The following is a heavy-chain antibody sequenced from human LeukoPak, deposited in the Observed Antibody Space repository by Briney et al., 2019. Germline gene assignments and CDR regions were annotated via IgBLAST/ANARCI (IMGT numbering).Heavy chain of an antibody. CDR1: GFTFSSYS. D-gene: IGHD2-15*01. J-gene: IGHJ4*02. CDR3: VRDNPRCCGVVPANIDDF. V-gene: IGHV3-21*01. Sequence: GGSLRLSCAASGFTFSSYSMNWVRQAPGKGLEWVSSISSSSSYIYYADSVKGRFTISRDNAKNSLYLQMNSLRAEDTAVYYCVRDNPRCCGVVPANIDDFWGQGTLVTVSS. CDR2: ISSSSSYI.